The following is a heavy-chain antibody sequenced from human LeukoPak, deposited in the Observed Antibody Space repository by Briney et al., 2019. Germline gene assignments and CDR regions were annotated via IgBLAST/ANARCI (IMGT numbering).Heavy chain of an antibody. D-gene: IGHD4-11*01. Sequence: SETLPLTCTVSGGSISSSSYYWGWTRQPPGKGLEWIGNIYYSGSTYYNPSLKSRVTISVDTSKNQFSLKLSSVNAADTAVYYCARRSRTVDFDYWGQGTLVTVSS. CDR3: ARRSRTVDFDY. CDR1: GGSISSSSYY. CDR2: IYYSGST. J-gene: IGHJ4*02. V-gene: IGHV4-39*01.